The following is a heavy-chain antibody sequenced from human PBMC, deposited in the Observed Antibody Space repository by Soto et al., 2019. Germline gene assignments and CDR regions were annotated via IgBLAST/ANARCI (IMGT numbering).Heavy chain of an antibody. CDR2: IYYSGST. J-gene: IGHJ4*02. D-gene: IGHD3-10*02. V-gene: IGHV4-39*01. Sequence: PSETLSLTCAVSGGSINSAYYWGWIRQPPGKGLEWIGSIYYSGSTSYNPSLKSRVTISADTSKNQFSLNLNSVTAADTAVYYCAHVFTSLAPFDSWGQGTLVTVSS. CDR3: AHVFTSLAPFDS. CDR1: GGSINSAYY.